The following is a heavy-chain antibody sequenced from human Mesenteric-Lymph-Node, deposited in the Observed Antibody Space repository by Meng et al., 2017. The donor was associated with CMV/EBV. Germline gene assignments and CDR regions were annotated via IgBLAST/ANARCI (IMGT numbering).Heavy chain of an antibody. D-gene: IGHD3-3*01. CDR1: GFTFSSYW. CDR2: IKQDGSEK. CDR3: ARDRPPYYDFWSGYYTGLVRGQEYGMDV. V-gene: IGHV3-7*01. Sequence: GESLKISCAASGFTFSSYWMSWVRQAPGKGLEWVANIKQDGSEKYYVDSVKGRFTISRDNAKNSLYLQMNSLRAEDTAVYYCARDRPPYYDFWSGYYTGLVRGQEYGMDVWGQGTTVTVSS. J-gene: IGHJ6*02.